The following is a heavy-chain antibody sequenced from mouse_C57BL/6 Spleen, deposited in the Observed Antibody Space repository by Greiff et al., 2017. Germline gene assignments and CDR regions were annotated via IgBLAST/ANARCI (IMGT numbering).Heavy chain of an antibody. Sequence: QVQLQQSGAELARPGASVKMSCKASGYTFTSYTMHWVKQRPGQGLEWIGYINPSSGYTKYNQKFKDKATLTADKSSSTAYMQLSSLTSEDSAVYYCASSGYDPYYFDYWGQGTTLTVSS. CDR1: GYTFTSYT. CDR3: ASSGYDPYYFDY. D-gene: IGHD2-10*02. J-gene: IGHJ2*01. V-gene: IGHV1-4*01. CDR2: INPSSGYT.